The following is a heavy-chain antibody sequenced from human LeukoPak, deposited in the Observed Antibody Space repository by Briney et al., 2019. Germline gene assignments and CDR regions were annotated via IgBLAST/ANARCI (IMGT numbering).Heavy chain of an antibody. CDR3: ARHRYYYDSSGYYPNWFDP. D-gene: IGHD3-22*01. Sequence: SETLSLTCTVSGGSISSYYWSWIRQPPGKGLEWIGYIYYSGSTNYNPSLKSRVTISVDTSKNQFSLKLSSVTAADTAVYYCARHRYYYDSSGYYPNWFDPWGQGTLVTVSS. J-gene: IGHJ5*02. CDR2: IYYSGST. V-gene: IGHV4-59*08. CDR1: GGSISSYY.